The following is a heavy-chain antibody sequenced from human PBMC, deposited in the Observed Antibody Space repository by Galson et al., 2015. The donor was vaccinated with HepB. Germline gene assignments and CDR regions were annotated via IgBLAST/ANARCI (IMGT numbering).Heavy chain of an antibody. CDR2: IGATGGNT. D-gene: IGHD6-19*01. V-gene: IGHV3-23*01. Sequence: SLRLSCAASGFTFRSYAMSWVRQAPGKGLEWVSTIGATGGNTYYADSVEGRFTISRDNSKNTLDLQMNSLRAEDTAVYYCAKYASDWYYYLDYWGQGTLVSVSS. CDR1: GFTFRSYA. CDR3: AKYASDWYYYLDY. J-gene: IGHJ4*02.